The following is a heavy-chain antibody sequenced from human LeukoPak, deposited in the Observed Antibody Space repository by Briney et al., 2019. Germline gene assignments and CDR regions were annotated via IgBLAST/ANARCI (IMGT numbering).Heavy chain of an antibody. V-gene: IGHV3-21*01. J-gene: IGHJ3*02. D-gene: IGHD3-22*01. Sequence: GGSLRLSCAASGFTFSSYSMNWVRQAPGKGLEWGSSISSSSSYIYYADSVKGRFTISRDNAKNSLYLQMNSLRAEDTAVYYCARDFAYYYDSSGFEGDAFDIWGQGTMVTVSS. CDR2: ISSSSSYI. CDR3: ARDFAYYYDSSGFEGDAFDI. CDR1: GFTFSSYS.